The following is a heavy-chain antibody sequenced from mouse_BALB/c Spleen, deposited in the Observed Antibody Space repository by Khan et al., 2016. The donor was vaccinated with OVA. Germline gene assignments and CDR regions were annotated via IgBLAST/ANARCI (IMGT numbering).Heavy chain of an antibody. CDR2: ISSGGRYT. J-gene: IGHJ4*01. CDR3: LRAYYGNDYYAMDY. V-gene: IGHV5-6*01. CDR1: GFTFSSYG. D-gene: IGHD2-10*01. Sequence: EVELVESGGDLVKPGGSLKVSCAASGFTFSSYGMSWVRQTPDKRLEWVATISSGGRYTYFPDSVTGRFTISRDNAKNTLYLQMSSLKSEDTAMYYCLRAYYGNDYYAMDYWGQGTSVTVSS.